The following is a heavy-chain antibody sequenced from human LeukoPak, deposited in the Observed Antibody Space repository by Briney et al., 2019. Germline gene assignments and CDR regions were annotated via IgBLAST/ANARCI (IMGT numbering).Heavy chain of an antibody. CDR3: ARHKDYYYSYMDV. V-gene: IGHV4-39*01. J-gene: IGHJ6*03. CDR1: GDSISSSNSY. Sequence: PSETLSLTCTVSGDSISSSNSYWGWIRQPPGKGLEWIGSIYYIGNTYYNASLKSRVTISVDTSKNQFSLKLTSVTAADTAVYYCARHKDYYYSYMDVWGKGTTVTISS. CDR2: IYYIGNT.